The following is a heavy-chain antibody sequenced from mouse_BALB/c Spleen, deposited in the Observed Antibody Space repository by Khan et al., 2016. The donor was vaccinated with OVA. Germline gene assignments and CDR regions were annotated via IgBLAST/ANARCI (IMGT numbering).Heavy chain of an antibody. J-gene: IGHJ4*01. V-gene: IGHV3-2*02. Sequence: EVQLVATGPGLVKPSQSLSLTCTVTGYSITSDYAWDWIRQFPGNKLEWMGYISYGGSTSYNPSLKSRISITRDTSKNQFFLQLNSGTTEDTATYYCARKNDYGEAMDYWGQGTSVTVAS. D-gene: IGHD1-2*01. CDR2: ISYGGST. CDR3: ARKNDYGEAMDY. CDR1: GYSITSDYA.